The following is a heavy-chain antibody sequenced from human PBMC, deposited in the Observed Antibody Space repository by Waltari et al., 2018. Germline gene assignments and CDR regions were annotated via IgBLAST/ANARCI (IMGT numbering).Heavy chain of an antibody. CDR1: GSSFTSYW. V-gene: IGHV5-51*01. D-gene: IGHD3-10*01. Sequence: EVQLVQSGAEVKKPGESLKISCKGSGSSFTSYWLAWGGPLPGKGLEWMGIIYPGDSDTRYSPSFQGQVTISADKSISTAYLQWSSLKASDTAMYYCARGGFGELSGGYFDYWGQGTLVTVSS. CDR3: ARGGFGELSGGYFDY. CDR2: IYPGDSDT. J-gene: IGHJ4*02.